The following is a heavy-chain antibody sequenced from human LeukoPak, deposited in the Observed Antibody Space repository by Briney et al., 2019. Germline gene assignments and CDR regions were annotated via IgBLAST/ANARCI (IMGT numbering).Heavy chain of an antibody. CDR1: GGSIGFYF. V-gene: IGHV4-4*07. Sequence: SETLSLTCTVSGGSIGFYFWSWIRQSAGKGLEWIGRINGNGVTNYNPSLKSRVTMSVDTSKSQFSPNLRSVTAADTSVYYCVRDELRTTYRFSWDPWGQGILVTV. J-gene: IGHJ5*02. CDR2: INGNGVT. CDR3: VRDELRTTYRFSWDP. D-gene: IGHD3-16*02.